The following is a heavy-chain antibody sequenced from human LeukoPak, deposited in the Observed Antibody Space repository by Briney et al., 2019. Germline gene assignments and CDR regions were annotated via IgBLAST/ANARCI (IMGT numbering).Heavy chain of an antibody. CDR1: GGSISSYY. J-gene: IGHJ5*02. Sequence: SETLSLTCTVSGGSISSYYWSWIRQPPGKGLEWIGYIYYSGSTNYNPSLKSRVTISVDTSKNQFSLKLSSVTAADTAVYYCARDRGSYGLGNNWFDPWGQGTMVTVSS. CDR2: IYYSGST. CDR3: ARDRGSYGLGNNWFDP. V-gene: IGHV4-59*01. D-gene: IGHD1-26*01.